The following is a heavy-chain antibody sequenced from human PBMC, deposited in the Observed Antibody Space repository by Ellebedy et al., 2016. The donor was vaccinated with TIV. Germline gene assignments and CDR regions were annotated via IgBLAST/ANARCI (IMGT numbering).Heavy chain of an antibody. Sequence: SVKVSCXASGGTFSSYAISWVRQAPGRGLEWMGGIIPIFGTANYAQKFQGRVTITADESTSTAYMELSRLRSDDTAVYYCARDLGGDSSSYKRDYWGQGTLVTVSS. CDR1: GGTFSSYA. V-gene: IGHV1-69*13. CDR2: IIPIFGTA. D-gene: IGHD6-6*01. CDR3: ARDLGGDSSSYKRDY. J-gene: IGHJ4*02.